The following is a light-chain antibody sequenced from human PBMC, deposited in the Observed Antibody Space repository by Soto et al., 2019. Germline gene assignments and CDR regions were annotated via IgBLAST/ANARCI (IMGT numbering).Light chain of an antibody. CDR2: GAS. J-gene: IGKJ1*01. CDR3: QESYSFLWGT. Sequence: DIQMTQSPSTLSASVGDRVTITCRASQSISSWLAWYQQKPGKAPKLLIYGASSLQSGVPLRFSGSGSGTDFTLTITTLQPEDFATYYCQESYSFLWGTCGQGTKVEIK. CDR1: QSISSW. V-gene: IGKV1-39*01.